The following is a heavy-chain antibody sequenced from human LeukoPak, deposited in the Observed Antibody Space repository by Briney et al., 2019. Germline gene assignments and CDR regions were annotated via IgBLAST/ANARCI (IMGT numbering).Heavy chain of an antibody. D-gene: IGHD2/OR15-2a*01. J-gene: IGHJ5*02. CDR3: ARQKYYSTWFDP. V-gene: IGHV5-51*01. CDR1: GDSFTSYW. Sequence: GESLKISCKFSGDSFTSYWIGWVRQMPGRGLEWMGIIYPADSDTQYSPSFQGQVTISADKSISTVYLQWSSLKASDTAFYYCARQKYYSTWFDPWGPGTLVTVSS. CDR2: IYPADSDT.